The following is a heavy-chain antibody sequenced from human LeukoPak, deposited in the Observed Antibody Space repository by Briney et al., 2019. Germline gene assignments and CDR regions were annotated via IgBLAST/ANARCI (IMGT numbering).Heavy chain of an antibody. CDR3: ARGGYSYGNYYYYYMDV. CDR1: GGSISSYS. V-gene: IGHV4-59*01. D-gene: IGHD5-18*01. Sequence: SETLSLTCTVSGGSISSYSWSWIRQPPGKGLEWIGYIYYSGSTNYNPSLKSRVTISVDTSKNQFSLKLSSVTAADTAVYYCARGGYSYGNYYYYYMDVWGKGTTVTVSS. J-gene: IGHJ6*03. CDR2: IYYSGST.